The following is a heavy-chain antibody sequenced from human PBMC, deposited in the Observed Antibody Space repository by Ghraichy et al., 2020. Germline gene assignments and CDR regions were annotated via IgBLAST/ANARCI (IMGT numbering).Heavy chain of an antibody. D-gene: IGHD2-21*01. CDR2: IYETGSP. CDR3: ARGLGDYYYYGMDV. J-gene: IGHJ6*02. CDR1: GGSISNSNW. V-gene: IGHV4-4*02. Sequence: SETLSLTCAVSGGSISNSNWWSWVRQHPGKGLEWMGKIYETGSPNYIPSLKRRVTISIDKSTNQFSLDLTSVTAAATAVDFCARGLGDYYYYGMDVWGQGTPVTVSS.